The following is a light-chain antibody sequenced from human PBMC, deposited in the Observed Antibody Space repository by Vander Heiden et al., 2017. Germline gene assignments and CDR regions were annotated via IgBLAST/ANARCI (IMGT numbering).Light chain of an antibody. J-gene: IGKJ2*01. CDR2: GAS. CDR3: QQAYTFPYT. V-gene: IGKV1-12*01. Sequence: DIQMTQSPSSVSASLGDRVTITCRASQEIRTWLAWYQQKPGKDPKRLIFGASRLQSGVTSRFSGSGSGTHFTLTINRLQPEDFATYFCQQAYTFPYTFGQGTKLEI. CDR1: QEIRTW.